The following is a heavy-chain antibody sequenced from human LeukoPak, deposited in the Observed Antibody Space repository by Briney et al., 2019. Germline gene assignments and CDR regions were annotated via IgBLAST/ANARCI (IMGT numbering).Heavy chain of an antibody. CDR3: ARDGVYYDFWSGYPGLFDY. CDR1: GFTFSSYS. CDR2: ISSSSSTI. Sequence: GGSLRLSCAASGFTFSSYSMNWVRQAPGKGLEWVSYISSSSSTIYYADSVKGRFTISRDNAKNSLYLQMNSLRAEYTAVYYCARDGVYYDFWSGYPGLFDYWGQGTLVTVSS. D-gene: IGHD3-3*01. J-gene: IGHJ4*02. V-gene: IGHV3-48*01.